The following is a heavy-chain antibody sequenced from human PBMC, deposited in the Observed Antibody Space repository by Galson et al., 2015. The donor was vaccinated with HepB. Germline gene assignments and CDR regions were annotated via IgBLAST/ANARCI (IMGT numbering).Heavy chain of an antibody. CDR1: GYTFTSYA. CDR3: AFSPGIYYCSSTSCYSNYYGMDV. J-gene: IGHJ6*02. CDR2: INAGNGNT. D-gene: IGHD2-2*01. V-gene: IGHV1-3*01. Sequence: SVKVSCKASGYTFTSYAMHWVRQAPGQRLEWMGWINAGNGNTKYSQKFQGRVTITRDTSASTAYMELSSLRSEDTAVYYCAFSPGIYYCSSTSCYSNYYGMDVWGQGTTVTVSS.